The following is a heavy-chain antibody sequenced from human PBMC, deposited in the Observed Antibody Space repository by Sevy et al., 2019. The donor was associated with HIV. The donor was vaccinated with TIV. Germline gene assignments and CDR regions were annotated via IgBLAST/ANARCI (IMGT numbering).Heavy chain of an antibody. CDR2: IYYSGRT. CDR3: ARTTPYYYYGMDV. CDR1: DDSISGYY. Sequence: WETLSLTCTVSDDSISGYYWSWIRQPPGKELEWIGYIYYSGRTNYTPSLKSRATISADMSTNHFSLKLSSVTAADTAVYYCARTTPYYYYGMDVWGQGTTVTVSS. J-gene: IGHJ6*02. V-gene: IGHV4-59*01. D-gene: IGHD4-17*01.